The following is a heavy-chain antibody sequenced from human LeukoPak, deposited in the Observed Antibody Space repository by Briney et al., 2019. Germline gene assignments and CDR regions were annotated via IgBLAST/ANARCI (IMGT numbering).Heavy chain of an antibody. CDR3: ARRVSRCAGLHYDIPWFDP. Sequence: PSETLSLTCAVYGGSFSGYYWSWIRQPPGKGLEWIGEINHSGSTNYNPSLKSRVTISVDTSKNQFSLKLSSVTAADTAVYYCARRVSRCAGLHYDIPWFDPWGQGTLVTVSS. CDR2: INHSGST. V-gene: IGHV4-34*01. D-gene: IGHD3-9*01. J-gene: IGHJ5*02. CDR1: GGSFSGYY.